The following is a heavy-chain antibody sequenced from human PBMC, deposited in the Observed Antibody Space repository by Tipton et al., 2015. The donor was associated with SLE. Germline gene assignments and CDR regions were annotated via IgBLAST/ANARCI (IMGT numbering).Heavy chain of an antibody. J-gene: IGHJ4*02. CDR2: IYHSGST. Sequence: LRLSCAVSAFSISSGFYWGWIRQSPGQELEWIGSIYHSGSTYYNPSLKSRVTISVDTSKNQFSLKLRSVTAADTAVYYCARVIEGISRRYFDDWGQGTLVTVSS. CDR3: ARVIEGISRRYFDD. V-gene: IGHV4-38-2*01. D-gene: IGHD3-10*01. CDR1: AFSISSGFY.